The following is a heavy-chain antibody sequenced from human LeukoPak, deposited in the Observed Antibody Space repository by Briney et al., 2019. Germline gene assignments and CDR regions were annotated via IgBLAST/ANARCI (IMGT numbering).Heavy chain of an antibody. Sequence: GGSLRLSCAASGFISSRYDMSWVRQAPGKGLEWVSAISGSGGSTYYADSVKGRFTISRDNSKNTLYLQMNSLRAEDTAVYYCAREIVLMVYAHSDDYWGQGTLVTVSS. V-gene: IGHV3-23*01. J-gene: IGHJ4*02. CDR1: GFISSRYD. D-gene: IGHD2-8*01. CDR2: ISGSGGST. CDR3: AREIVLMVYAHSDDY.